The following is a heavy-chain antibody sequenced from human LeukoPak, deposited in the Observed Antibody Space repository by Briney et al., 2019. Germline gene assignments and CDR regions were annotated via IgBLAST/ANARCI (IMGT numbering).Heavy chain of an antibody. CDR2: IYSGGST. CDR1: GFTVSSNY. CDR3: ASDGVAVADGWAGFDS. D-gene: IGHD6-19*01. J-gene: IGHJ5*01. Sequence: PGGSLRLSCAASGFTVSSNYMSWVRQAPGKGLEWVSVIYSGGSTYYADSVKGRFTVSRDNSKNTLYLQMNSLRAEDTAVYYCASDGVAVADGWAGFDSWGQGTLVTVSS. V-gene: IGHV3-53*01.